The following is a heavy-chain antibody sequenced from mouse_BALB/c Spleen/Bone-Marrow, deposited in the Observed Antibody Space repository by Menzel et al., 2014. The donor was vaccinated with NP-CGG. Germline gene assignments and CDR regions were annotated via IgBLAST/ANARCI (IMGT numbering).Heavy chain of an antibody. Sequence: EVHLVESGGGLVKPGGSLKLSCAASGFTFSSHAMSWVRQTPEKRLEWVASISSGGSTYYPDSVKGRFTISRDNARNILYLQMSSLRSEDTAMYYCAREEYGQKVYAMDYWGQGTSVTVSS. CDR1: GFTFSSHA. V-gene: IGHV5-6-5*01. CDR3: AREEYGQKVYAMDY. J-gene: IGHJ4*01. CDR2: ISSGGST. D-gene: IGHD2-10*02.